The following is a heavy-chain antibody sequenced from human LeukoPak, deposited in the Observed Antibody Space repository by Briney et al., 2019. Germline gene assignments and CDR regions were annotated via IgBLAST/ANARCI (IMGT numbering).Heavy chain of an antibody. V-gene: IGHV1-2*02. Sequence: GASVKVSCKASGYTFTGYYMRWVRQAPGQGLEWMGWINPNSGGTNYAQKFQGRVTMTRDTSTSTAYMEPSRLRSDDTAVYYCAREPDIVVVPAAIDTGGTVGNWGQGTLVTVSS. CDR1: GYTFTGYY. CDR3: AREPDIVVVPAAIDTGGTVGN. J-gene: IGHJ4*02. D-gene: IGHD2-2*02. CDR2: INPNSGGT.